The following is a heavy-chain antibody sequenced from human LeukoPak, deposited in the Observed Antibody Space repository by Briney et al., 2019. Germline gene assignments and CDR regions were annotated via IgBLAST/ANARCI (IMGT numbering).Heavy chain of an antibody. CDR2: TYPGDFNT. Sequence: GESLQISCKGSGYSFTNNWIGWVRQMPGKGLEWMGITYPGDFNTRYSPSFQGQVTISADKSISSAYLQWSSLKASDTAIYYCVRSPACSSGTCYPNWFDPWGQGTLVTVSS. J-gene: IGHJ5*02. V-gene: IGHV5-51*01. CDR1: GYSFTNNW. CDR3: VRSPACSSGTCYPNWFDP. D-gene: IGHD2-15*01.